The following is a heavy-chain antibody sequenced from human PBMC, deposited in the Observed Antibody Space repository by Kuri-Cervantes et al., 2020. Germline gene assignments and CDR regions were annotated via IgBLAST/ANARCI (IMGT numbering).Heavy chain of an antibody. Sequence: GESLKISCAASGFTFSSYAMHWVRQAPGKGLEWVAVISYDGSNKYYADSVKGRFTISRDNSKNTLYLQMNSLRAEDTAVYYCARAGYSYGSPLLWYFDLWGRGTLVTVSS. V-gene: IGHV3-30-3*01. D-gene: IGHD5-18*01. CDR3: ARAGYSYGSPLLWYFDL. CDR1: GFTFSSYA. CDR2: ISYDGSNK. J-gene: IGHJ2*01.